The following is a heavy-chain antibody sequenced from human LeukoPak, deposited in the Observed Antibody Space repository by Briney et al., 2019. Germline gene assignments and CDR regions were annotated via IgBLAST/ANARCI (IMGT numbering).Heavy chain of an antibody. CDR2: ISANSGKT. Sequence: ASVKVSCNASGYTFTYNGLSWVRQAPGEGLEWMGWISANSGKTNYAQRFQGRVTMTRETSSSTVYMELRSLRSDDTAVYFCARDKNDRFDHWGQGSLVSVTS. D-gene: IGHD2/OR15-2a*01. CDR3: ARDKNDRFDH. J-gene: IGHJ4*02. V-gene: IGHV1-18*01. CDR1: GYTFTYNG.